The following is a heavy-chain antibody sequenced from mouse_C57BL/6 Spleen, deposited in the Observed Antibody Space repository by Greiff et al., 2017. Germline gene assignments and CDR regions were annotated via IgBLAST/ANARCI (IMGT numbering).Heavy chain of an antibody. CDR3: AKVVGRYFDV. CDR1: GYTFTDYY. J-gene: IGHJ1*03. CDR2: INPNNGGT. D-gene: IGHD4-1*01. V-gene: IGHV1-26*01. Sequence: VQLQQSGPELVKPGASVKISCKASGYTFTDYYMNWVKQSHGKSLEWIGDINPNNGGTSYNQKFKGKATLTVDKSSSTAYMERRSLTSEDAAVYYCAKVVGRYFDVWGTGTTVTVAS.